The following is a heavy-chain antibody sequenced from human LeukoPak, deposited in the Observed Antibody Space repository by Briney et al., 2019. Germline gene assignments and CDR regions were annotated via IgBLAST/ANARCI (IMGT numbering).Heavy chain of an antibody. D-gene: IGHD3-10*01. CDR2: ISSSGSTI. CDR3: AKDYYGSGSYSGPRAGYYYYGMDV. Sequence: KPGGSLRLSCAASGFTFSDYYMSWIRQAPGKGLEWVSYISSSGSTIYYADSVKGRFTISRDNSKNTLYLQMNSLRAEDTAVYYCAKDYYGSGSYSGPRAGYYYYGMDVWGRGTTVTVSS. V-gene: IGHV3-11*04. J-gene: IGHJ6*02. CDR1: GFTFSDYY.